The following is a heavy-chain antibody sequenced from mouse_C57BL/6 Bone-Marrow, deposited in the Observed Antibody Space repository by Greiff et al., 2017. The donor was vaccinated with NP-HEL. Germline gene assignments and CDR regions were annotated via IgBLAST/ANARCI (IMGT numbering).Heavy chain of an antibody. Sequence: EVQLVESGGGLVQPGGSMKLSCVASGFTFSNYWMNWVRKSPEKGLEWVAQIRLKSDNYATHYAESVKGRFTISRDDSKSSYYLQMYNLRAEDTGIYYCSGQRGPYWDVGVGGTGTTVTVAS. CDR2: IRLKSDNYAT. CDR3: SGQRGPYWDVGV. D-gene: IGHD4-1*02. J-gene: IGHJ1*03. CDR1: GFTFSNYW. V-gene: IGHV6-3*01.